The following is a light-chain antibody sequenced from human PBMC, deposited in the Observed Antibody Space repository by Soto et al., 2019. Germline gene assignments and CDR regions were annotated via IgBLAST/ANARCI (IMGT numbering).Light chain of an antibody. J-gene: IGLJ2*01. V-gene: IGLV2-14*01. CDR1: SSDIGAYDY. CDR2: EVS. Sequence: QSALTQPASVSGSPGQSITISCTGTSSDIGAYDYVSWYQQHPGKAPKLMIYEVSNRPSGVSNRVSGSNSGNTASLPISGLQAEDEADYYGSAYTTTSTLLFGGGTKLTVL. CDR3: SAYTTTSTLL.